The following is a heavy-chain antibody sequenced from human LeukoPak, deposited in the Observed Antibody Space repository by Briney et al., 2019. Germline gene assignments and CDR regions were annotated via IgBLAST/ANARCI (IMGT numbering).Heavy chain of an antibody. D-gene: IGHD1-26*01. CDR2: VFSRGTT. J-gene: IGHJ4*02. CDR3: ARSWAAKWELPGQFDS. Sequence: SETLSLTCTVSGGSMNNYYWNWIRQSPEKGLEWVGFVFSRGTTNFNPSFKSRLTMSIDASKNQFSLGLSSVTAADTAVYFCARSWAAKWELPGQFDSWGQGRRVSVSS. V-gene: IGHV4-4*07. CDR1: GGSMNNYY.